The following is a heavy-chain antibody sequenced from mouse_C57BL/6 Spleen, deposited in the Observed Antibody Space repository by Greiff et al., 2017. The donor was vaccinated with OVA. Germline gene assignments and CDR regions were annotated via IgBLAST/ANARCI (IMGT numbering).Heavy chain of an antibody. CDR2: IYPGDGDT. D-gene: IGHD2-5*01. J-gene: IGHJ2*01. CDR1: GYAFSSSW. V-gene: IGHV1-82*01. Sequence: QVHVKQSGPELVKPGASVKISCKASGYAFSSSWMNWVKQRPGKGLEWIGRIYPGDGDTNYNGKFKGKATLTADKSSSTAYMQLSSLTSEDSAVYFCARLGYSNYFDYWGQGTTLTVSS. CDR3: ARLGYSNYFDY.